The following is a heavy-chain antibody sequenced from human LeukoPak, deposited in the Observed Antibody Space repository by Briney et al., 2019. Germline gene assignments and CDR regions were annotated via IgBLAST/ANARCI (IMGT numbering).Heavy chain of an antibody. D-gene: IGHD2-2*01. CDR1: GGSLSGYY. Sequence: SETLSLTCAVYGGSLSGYYWSWIRQPPGKGLEWIGSIYYSGSTYYNPSLKSRVTISVDTSKNQFSLKLSSVTAADTAVYYCARLIKGVPVDYWGQGTLVTVSS. CDR2: IYYSGST. V-gene: IGHV4-34*01. CDR3: ARLIKGVPVDY. J-gene: IGHJ4*02.